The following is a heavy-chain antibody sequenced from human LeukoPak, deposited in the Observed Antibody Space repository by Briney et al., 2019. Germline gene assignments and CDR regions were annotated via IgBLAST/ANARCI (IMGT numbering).Heavy chain of an antibody. Sequence: KSSETLSLTCTVSGGSISSGSYYWSWIRQPAGEGLEWIGRIYTSGSTNYNPSLKSRVTISVDTSKNQFSLKLGSVTAADTAVYYCARDTYYYDSSGCALFDYWGQGTLVTVSS. V-gene: IGHV4-61*02. CDR3: ARDTYYYDSSGCALFDY. CDR1: GGSISSGSYY. D-gene: IGHD3-22*01. CDR2: IYTSGST. J-gene: IGHJ4*02.